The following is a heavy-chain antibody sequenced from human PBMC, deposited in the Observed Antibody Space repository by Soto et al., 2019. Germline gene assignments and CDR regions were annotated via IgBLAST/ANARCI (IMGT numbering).Heavy chain of an antibody. V-gene: IGHV1-8*01. CDR1: GYTFTSYD. D-gene: IGHD4-17*01. Sequence: ASVKVSCKASGYTFTSYDINWVRQATGQGLEWMGWMNPNSGNTGYAQKFQGRVTMTRNTSISTAYMELSSLRSEDTAVYYCARVANRAGRTKVSKGGFYLKHWGQGTMVTVYS. CDR2: MNPNSGNT. J-gene: IGHJ1*01. CDR3: ARVANRAGRTKVSKGGFYLKH.